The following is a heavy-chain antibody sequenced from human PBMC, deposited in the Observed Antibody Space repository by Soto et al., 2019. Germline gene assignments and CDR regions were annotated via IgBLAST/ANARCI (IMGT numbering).Heavy chain of an antibody. J-gene: IGHJ6*01. CDR3: GGELFILGWFMGGHFLHFRLDV. D-gene: IGHD3-3*01. CDR1: GYTFTSYG. V-gene: IGHV1-18*01. CDR2: ISAYNGNT. Sequence: QVQLVQSGAEVKKPGASVKVSCKASGYTFTSYGISWVRQAPGQGLEWMGWISAYNGNTNYAQKLQGRVTKATGPITRTGLQGVKGLRSCRTGGDFCGGELFILGWFMGGHFLHFRLDVWGQGAPVTRSS.